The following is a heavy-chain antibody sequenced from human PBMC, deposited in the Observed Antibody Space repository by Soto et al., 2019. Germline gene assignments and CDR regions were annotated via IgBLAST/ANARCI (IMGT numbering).Heavy chain of an antibody. J-gene: IGHJ4*02. CDR2: ISSTGSPI. CDR1: GFTFSSYE. Sequence: EVQLVESGGGLVQPGGSLRLSCAASGFTFSSYEMNWVRQAPGKGLEWVSYISSTGSPIYADSVKGRFTISRDNAQNSLSLQMNSLRAEDTAIYYCATKRGGTTNFGSWGQGTLVTVSS. V-gene: IGHV3-48*03. CDR3: ATKRGGTTNFGS. D-gene: IGHD1-7*01.